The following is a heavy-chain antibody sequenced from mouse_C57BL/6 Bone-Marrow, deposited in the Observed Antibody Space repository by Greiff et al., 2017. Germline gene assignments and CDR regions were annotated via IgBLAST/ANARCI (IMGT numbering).Heavy chain of an antibody. D-gene: IGHD2-1*01. Sequence: VQLQQSGAELVRPGASVKLSCTASGFNIKDDYMHWVKQRPEQGLEWIGWIDPENGDTEYASKFQGKAPITVDTSSNTAYLQLRRLTSEDTAVYYCTTGGYGSYGGGQGTLVTVSA. CDR1: GFNIKDDY. CDR3: TTGGYGSYG. J-gene: IGHJ3*01. V-gene: IGHV14-4*01. CDR2: IDPENGDT.